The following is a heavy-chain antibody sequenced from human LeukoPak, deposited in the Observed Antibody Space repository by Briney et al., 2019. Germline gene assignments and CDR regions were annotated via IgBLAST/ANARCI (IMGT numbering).Heavy chain of an antibody. CDR2: IYYSGST. Sequence: PSETLSLTCTVSGGSVSSGSYYWSWIRQPPGKGLEWIGYIYYSGSTYYNPSLKSRVTISVDTSKNQFSLKLSSVTAADTAVYYCARVTYYDFWSGSNYPPRRVSFDYWGQGTLVTVSS. D-gene: IGHD3-3*01. V-gene: IGHV4-61*01. J-gene: IGHJ4*02. CDR3: ARVTYYDFWSGSNYPPRRVSFDY. CDR1: GGSVSSGSYY.